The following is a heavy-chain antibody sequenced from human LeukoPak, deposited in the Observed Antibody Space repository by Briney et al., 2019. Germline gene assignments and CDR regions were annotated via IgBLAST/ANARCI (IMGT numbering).Heavy chain of an antibody. CDR3: AQVMGVRGAPSDY. CDR1: GFTFSSYA. D-gene: IGHD3-10*01. CDR2: ISGSGGTK. J-gene: IGHJ4*02. Sequence: GGSLRLSCAASGFTFSSYAMSWVRQAPGHGLASVSGISGSGGTKYYADSVNGRFTICRDNSKNTLYLQMNSLTAEDTALYYCAQVMGVRGAPSDYWGQGTLVTVSS. V-gene: IGHV3-23*01.